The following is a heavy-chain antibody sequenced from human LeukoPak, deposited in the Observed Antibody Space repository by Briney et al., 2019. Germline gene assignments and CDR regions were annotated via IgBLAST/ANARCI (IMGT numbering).Heavy chain of an antibody. J-gene: IGHJ4*02. CDR2: INAGNGNT. CDR1: GYTFTSYA. D-gene: IGHD3-3*01. V-gene: IGHV1-3*01. CDR3: ARVTDFWSGYFYFDY. Sequence: ASVKVSCKASGYTFTSYAMHWVRQAPGQRLEWMGCINAGNGNTNYAQKLQGRVTMTTDTSTSTAYMELRSLRSDDTAVYYCARVTDFWSGYFYFDYWGQGTLVTVSS.